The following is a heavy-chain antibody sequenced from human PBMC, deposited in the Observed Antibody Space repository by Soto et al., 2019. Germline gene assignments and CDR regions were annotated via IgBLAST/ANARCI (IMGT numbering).Heavy chain of an antibody. CDR1: GFSLSTSGMC. D-gene: IGHD6-13*01. V-gene: IGHV2-70*01. Sequence: SGPTLVNPTQTLTLTCTFSGFSLSTSGMCVSWIRQPPGKALEWLALIDWDDDKYYSPSLKTRLTISKDTSKNQVVLTMTNMDPVDTATYYCARTSSGFRSSWPPAGFAPWGQGTLVTVSS. J-gene: IGHJ5*02. CDR2: IDWDDDK. CDR3: ARTSSGFRSSWPPAGFAP.